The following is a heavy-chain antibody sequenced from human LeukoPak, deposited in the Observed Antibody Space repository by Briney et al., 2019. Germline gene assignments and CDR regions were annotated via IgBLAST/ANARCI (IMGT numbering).Heavy chain of an antibody. CDR2: ISAHNGNT. J-gene: IGHJ6*02. V-gene: IGHV1-18*01. CDR3: ARDSSIAARPYGMDV. Sequence: GASVKVSCKASGYTFTSYGISWVRQAPGQGLEWMGWISAHNGNTNYAQKLQGRVTMTTDTSTSTAYMELRSLRSDDTAVYYCARDSSIAARPYGMDVWGQGTTVTVSS. D-gene: IGHD6-6*01. CDR1: GYTFTSYG.